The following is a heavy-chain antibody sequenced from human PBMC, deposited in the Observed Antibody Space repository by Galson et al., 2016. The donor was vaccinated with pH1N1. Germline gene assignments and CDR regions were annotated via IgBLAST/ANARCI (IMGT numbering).Heavy chain of an antibody. CDR2: IIPIFGTA. CDR3: ASPSPFYGSSGYHLHFRD. J-gene: IGHJ4*02. CDR1: GGTFRTYV. V-gene: IGHV1-69*13. D-gene: IGHD3-22*01. Sequence: SVKVSCKASGGTFRTYVISWVRQAPGQGLEWMGGIIPIFGTAKYAQKFQGRVTITADESTSTAYMELSSLRSEDTAVYYCASPSPFYGSSGYHLHFRDWGQGTLVTVSS.